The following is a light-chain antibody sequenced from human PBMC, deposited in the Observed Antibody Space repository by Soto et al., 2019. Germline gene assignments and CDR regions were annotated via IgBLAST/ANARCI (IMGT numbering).Light chain of an antibody. J-gene: IGKJ1*01. V-gene: IGKV3-11*01. Sequence: EIVLTQSPATLSLSPGERATLSCRASQSVGSSLAWYQQKLGQAPRLLIYAASDRATGIPGRFSGSGSGTDFTLIISSLEPEDFAFYYCQQGNNWPWTVGQGTKVDSK. CDR2: AAS. CDR3: QQGNNWPWT. CDR1: QSVGSS.